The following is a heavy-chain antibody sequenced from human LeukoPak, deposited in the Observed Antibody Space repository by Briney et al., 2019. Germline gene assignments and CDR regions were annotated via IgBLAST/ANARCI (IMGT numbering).Heavy chain of an antibody. D-gene: IGHD2-2*01. CDR2: ISSSSSYI. CDR3: ARSLDTYCTSTSCYPTMVF. J-gene: IGHJ4*02. Sequence: GSLRLSCAASGFTFNSYSMIWVRQAPGKGLEWVSSISSSSSYIYYADSVRGRFTISRDNAKNSLYLQMNSLRAEDTAVYYCARSLDTYCTSTSCYPTMVFWGQGTLVTVSS. V-gene: IGHV3-21*01. CDR1: GFTFNSYS.